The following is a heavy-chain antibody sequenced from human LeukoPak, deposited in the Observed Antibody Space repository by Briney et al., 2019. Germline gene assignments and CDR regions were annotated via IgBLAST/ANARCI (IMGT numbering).Heavy chain of an antibody. CDR3: ARVGQDCSGGSCYPLVDY. CDR1: GYTFTSYG. CDR2: ISAYNGNT. Sequence: ASVKVSCKASGYTFTSYGISWVRQAPGQGLEWMGWISAYNGNTNYAQKLQGRVSMTTDTSTSTAYMELRSLRSDDTAVYYCARVGQDCSGGSCYPLVDYWGQGTLVTVSS. V-gene: IGHV1-18*01. J-gene: IGHJ4*02. D-gene: IGHD2-15*01.